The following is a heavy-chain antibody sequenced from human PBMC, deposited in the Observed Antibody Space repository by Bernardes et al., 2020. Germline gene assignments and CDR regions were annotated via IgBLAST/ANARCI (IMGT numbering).Heavy chain of an antibody. CDR3: AHSSASYYYDSSGYYHRRHWFDP. J-gene: IGHJ5*02. D-gene: IGHD3-22*01. CDR2: IYWNDDK. Sequence: SGPTLVKPTQTLTLTCTFSGFSLSTSGVGVGWIRQPPGKALEWLALIYWNDDKRYSPSLKSRLTITKDTSKNQVVLTMTNMDPVDTATYYCAHSSASYYYDSSGYYHRRHWFDPWSQGTLVTVSS. V-gene: IGHV2-5*01. CDR1: GFSLSTSGVG.